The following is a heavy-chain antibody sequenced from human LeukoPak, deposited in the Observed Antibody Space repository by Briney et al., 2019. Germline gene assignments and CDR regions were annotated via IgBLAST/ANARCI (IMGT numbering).Heavy chain of an antibody. D-gene: IGHD3-22*01. V-gene: IGHV4-39*01. CDR1: CGSISSSSYY. Sequence: PSETLSLTCTVSCGSISSSSYYWGWIRQSPGRGLEWIMSIYYSGSTYYNPSLKSRVTISVDTSKNQFSMKLSSVTAADRAVYYCARRGHYYDSSGESYYCDNWGQGTLVTVSS. CDR3: ARRGHYYDSSGESYYCDN. CDR2: IYYSGST. J-gene: IGHJ4*02.